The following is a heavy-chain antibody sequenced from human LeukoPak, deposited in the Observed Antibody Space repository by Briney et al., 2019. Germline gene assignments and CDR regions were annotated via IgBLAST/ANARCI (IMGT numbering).Heavy chain of an antibody. CDR3: ARDLTDPGDWFDP. D-gene: IGHD3-10*01. J-gene: IGHJ5*02. V-gene: IGHV4-4*07. CDR2: IFTSGST. Sequence: PSETLSLTCTISGGSISSYYWSWIRQPAGKALEWIGRIFTSGSTNYNPSLKSRVTISVDTSKNQFSLKLSSVTAADTAVYYCARDLTDPGDWFDPWGQGTLVTVSS. CDR1: GGSISSYY.